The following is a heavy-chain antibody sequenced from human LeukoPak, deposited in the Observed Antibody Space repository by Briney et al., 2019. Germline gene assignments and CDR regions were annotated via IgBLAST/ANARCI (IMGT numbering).Heavy chain of an antibody. V-gene: IGHV4-59*01. CDR1: SVSINNNY. J-gene: IGHJ4*02. CDR2: IYYSGST. CDR3: ARGSGAFDY. Sequence: PSETLSLTCTVTSVSINNNYWNWIRQPPGKGLEWIGYIYYSGSTNYSPSLKSRVTMSVDTSKKQFSLKVTSVTAADTAVYYCARGSGAFDYWGQGTLVTVSS.